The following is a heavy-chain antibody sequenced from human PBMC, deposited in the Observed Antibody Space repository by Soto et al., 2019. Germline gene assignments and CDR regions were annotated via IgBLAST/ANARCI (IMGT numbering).Heavy chain of an antibody. CDR3: ARASSGYSNWYFDL. J-gene: IGHJ2*01. Sequence: QVQLVQSGAEVKKPGSSVKVSCKASGGTFSSYAISWVRQAPGQGLEWMGGIIPIFGTANYAQKFQGRVTXXAXECXSTAYMELSSLRSEDTAVYYCARASSGYSNWYFDLWGRGTLVTVSS. V-gene: IGHV1-69*12. CDR2: IIPIFGTA. CDR1: GGTFSSYA. D-gene: IGHD3-22*01.